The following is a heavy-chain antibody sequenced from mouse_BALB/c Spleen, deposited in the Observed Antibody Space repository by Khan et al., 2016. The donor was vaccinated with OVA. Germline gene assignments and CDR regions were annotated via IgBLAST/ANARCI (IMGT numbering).Heavy chain of an antibody. CDR2: INPYNGGT. CDR3: ARADGYYDAMDY. CDR1: GYSFSGYT. V-gene: IGHV1-18*01. Sequence: VQLQQSGPELVKPGASMKISCKASGYSFSGYTMNWVKQSHGKNLEWIGLINPYNGGTIYNQKFKDKATLTVDKSSSTAYMELLSLTSEDSAVYYCARADGYYDAMDYWGQGTSVTVSS. J-gene: IGHJ4*01. D-gene: IGHD2-3*01.